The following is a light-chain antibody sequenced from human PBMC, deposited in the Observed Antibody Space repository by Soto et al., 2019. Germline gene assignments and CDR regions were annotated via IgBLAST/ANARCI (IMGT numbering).Light chain of an antibody. CDR1: QGISSY. Sequence: DIQLTQSPSFLSASIGDRVTITCRASQGISSYLAWYQQKPGKAPNLLIYAAFTLQSGVPSRFSGSGSGTEFTLPISSLQPEDFATYYCQQVSTSPITFGQGTRLEIK. J-gene: IGKJ5*01. V-gene: IGKV1-9*01. CDR2: AAF. CDR3: QQVSTSPIT.